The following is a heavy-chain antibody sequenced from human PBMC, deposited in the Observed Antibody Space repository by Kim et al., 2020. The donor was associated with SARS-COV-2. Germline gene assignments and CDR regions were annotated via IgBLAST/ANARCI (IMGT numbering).Heavy chain of an antibody. V-gene: IGHV3-33*01. Sequence: GGSLRLSCAASGFTFSSYGMHWVRQAPGKGLEWVAVIWYDGSNKYYADSVKGRFTISRDNSKNTLYLQMNSLRAEDTAVYYCARDLALAAAGDEVYFDYWGQGTLVTVSS. CDR1: GFTFSSYG. J-gene: IGHJ4*02. D-gene: IGHD6-13*01. CDR3: ARDLALAAAGDEVYFDY. CDR2: IWYDGSNK.